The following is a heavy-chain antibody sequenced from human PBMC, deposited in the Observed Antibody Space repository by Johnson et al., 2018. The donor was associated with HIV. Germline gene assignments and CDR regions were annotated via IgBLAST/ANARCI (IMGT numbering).Heavy chain of an antibody. CDR2: IRYDGSNN. Sequence: QVHLVESGGGVVQPGRSLRLSCAASGFTFSSYGMHWVRQAPGKGLEWVAFIRYDGSNNYYADSVKGRFTISRDNSKNTLYLQMERIKTEDTAVYYFTTDHTTMIVVFHAFDIWGQGTMVTVSS. J-gene: IGHJ3*02. D-gene: IGHD3-22*01. CDR1: GFTFSSYG. V-gene: IGHV3-30*02. CDR3: TTDHTTMIVVFHAFDI.